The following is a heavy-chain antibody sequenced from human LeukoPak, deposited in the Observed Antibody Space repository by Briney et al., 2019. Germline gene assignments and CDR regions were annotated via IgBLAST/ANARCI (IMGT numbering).Heavy chain of an antibody. V-gene: IGHV4-59*01. Sequence: EPSATLSLTWTVSGRSISSYYWGWIRQPPGKGLEWIGYIYYSGSTNYNPSLKSRVTISVDTSKNQFSLKLSSVTAADTAVYYCAGSGSLMVYANPFDPWGQGTLVTVSS. CDR3: AGSGSLMVYANPFDP. D-gene: IGHD2-8*01. J-gene: IGHJ5*02. CDR2: IYYSGST. CDR1: GRSISSYY.